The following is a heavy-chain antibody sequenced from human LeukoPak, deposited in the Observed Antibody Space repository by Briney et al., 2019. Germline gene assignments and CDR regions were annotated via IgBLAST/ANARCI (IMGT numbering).Heavy chain of an antibody. Sequence: GGSLRLSCAASGFTFSNYWMHWVRQAPGKGLVWVSRINSDGINTSYADSVKGRFTISRDNAKNTLNLQMNSLRAEDTAVYYCARDLQIVYYDSSGSIPGGVDYWGQGTLVTVSS. CDR3: ARDLQIVYYDSSGSIPGGVDY. D-gene: IGHD3-22*01. CDR2: INSDGINT. CDR1: GFTFSNYW. J-gene: IGHJ4*02. V-gene: IGHV3-74*01.